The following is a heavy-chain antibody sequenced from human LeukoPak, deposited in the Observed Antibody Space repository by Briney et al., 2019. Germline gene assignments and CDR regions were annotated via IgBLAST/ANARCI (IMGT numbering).Heavy chain of an antibody. V-gene: IGHV4-39*01. J-gene: IGHJ4*02. CDR3: ASGYQWELLRYYFDY. CDR2: IYYSGST. D-gene: IGHD1-26*01. Sequence: SETLSLTCTVSGGSISSSSYYSGWIRQPPGKGLEWIGSIYYSGSTYYNPSLKSRVTISVDTSKNQFSLKLSSVTAADTAVYYCASGYQWELLRYYFDYWGQGTLVTVSS. CDR1: GGSISSSSYY.